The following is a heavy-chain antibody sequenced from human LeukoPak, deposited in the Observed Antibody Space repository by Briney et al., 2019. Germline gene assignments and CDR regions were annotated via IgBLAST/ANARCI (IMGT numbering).Heavy chain of an antibody. Sequence: GGSLRLSCAASGFTFRTFPMGWVRQAPGKGLELVADIREDGSEKNYVEFVKGRFTISRDNAKNSLYREMNSLRAEDTAVYYCARVGSIAAAGTPDYWGQGTLVTVSS. CDR2: IREDGSEK. D-gene: IGHD6-13*01. CDR1: GFTFRTFP. V-gene: IGHV3-7*04. CDR3: ARVGSIAAAGTPDY. J-gene: IGHJ4*02.